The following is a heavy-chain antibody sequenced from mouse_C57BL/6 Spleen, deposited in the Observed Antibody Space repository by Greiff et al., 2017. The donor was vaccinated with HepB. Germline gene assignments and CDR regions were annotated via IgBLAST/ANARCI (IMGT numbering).Heavy chain of an antibody. CDR1: GFTFTDYY. V-gene: IGHV7-3*01. Sequence: EVKLMESGGGLVQPGGSLSLSCAASGFTFTDYYMSWVRQPPGKALEWLGFIRNKANGYTTEYSASVKGRFTISRDNSQSILYLQMNALRAEDSATYYCARYLYNNYAMDYWGQGTSVTVSS. J-gene: IGHJ4*01. CDR3: ARYLYNNYAMDY. D-gene: IGHD1-3*01. CDR2: IRNKANGYTT.